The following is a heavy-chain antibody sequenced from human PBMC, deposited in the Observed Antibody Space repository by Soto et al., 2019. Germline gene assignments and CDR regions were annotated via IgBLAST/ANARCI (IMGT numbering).Heavy chain of an antibody. CDR1: GFTFSNAW. CDR2: IKSKTDGGTT. J-gene: IGHJ4*02. V-gene: IGHV3-15*01. CDR3: TADTAHSSSWYPFDY. D-gene: IGHD6-13*01. Sequence: EVQLVESGGGLVKPGGSLRLSCAASGFTFSNAWMSWVRQAPGKGLEWVGRIKSKTDGGTTDYAAPVKGRFTISRDYSKNTLYLQMNSLKTEDTAVYYCTADTAHSSSWYPFDYWGQGTLVTVSS.